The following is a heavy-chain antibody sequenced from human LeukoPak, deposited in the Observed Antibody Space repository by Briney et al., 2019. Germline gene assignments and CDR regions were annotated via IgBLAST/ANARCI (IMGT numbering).Heavy chain of an antibody. CDR3: AKPHFDD. CDR2: ISYDGSIK. J-gene: IGHJ4*02. CDR1: GFTRFPFSTYG. Sequence: PGGSLRLSCAASGFTRFPFSTYGMHWVRQAPGKGLEWVGLISYDGSIKYYADSVKGRFTISRDNFRNSLYLQMNSLRGEDTAVYYCAKPHFDDWGQGTLVTVSS. V-gene: IGHV3-30*18.